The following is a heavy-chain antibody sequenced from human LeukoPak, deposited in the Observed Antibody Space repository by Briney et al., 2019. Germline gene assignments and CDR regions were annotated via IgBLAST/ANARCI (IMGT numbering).Heavy chain of an antibody. CDR1: GFTFSNYA. J-gene: IGHJ4*02. CDR2: ISYDGSNK. CDR3: ARAALSSGWKAGINY. Sequence: SGGSLRLSCAASGFTFSNYAMHWVRQAPGKGLEWVAVISYDGSNKYYADSVKGRFTISRDNSKNALYLQMGSLRAEDTAVYYCARAALSSGWKAGINYWGQGTLVTVSP. D-gene: IGHD6-19*01. V-gene: IGHV3-30*04.